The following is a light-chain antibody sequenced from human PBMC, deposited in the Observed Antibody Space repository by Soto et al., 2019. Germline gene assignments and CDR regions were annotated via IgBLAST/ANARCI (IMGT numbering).Light chain of an antibody. V-gene: IGKV1-5*01. CDR3: QQYNGYPLT. CDR2: DVS. CDR1: QTLRTW. J-gene: IGKJ4*01. Sequence: DIQMTQSPSTLSASVGDRVTITCRASQTLRTWLAWYQQKPGKAPKLLIYDVSILQSGVPSRFSGSGSGTEFTLTISSLXXDDFXXYYCQQYNGYPLTFGGGTKVXFK.